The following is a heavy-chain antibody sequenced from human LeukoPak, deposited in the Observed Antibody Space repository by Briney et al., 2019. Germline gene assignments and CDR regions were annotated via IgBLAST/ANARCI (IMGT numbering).Heavy chain of an antibody. CDR3: ARAKACSSTTCPSDI. V-gene: IGHV3-23*01. CDR2: ISGSGGST. CDR1: GFTFSSYA. D-gene: IGHD2-2*01. J-gene: IGHJ3*02. Sequence: SGGSLRLSCAASGFTFSSYAMSWVRQAPGKGLEWVSAISGSGGSTYYADSVKGRFTISRDNAKNSLYLQMNDLRAEDTALYYCARAKACSSTTCPSDIWGLGTMVTVSS.